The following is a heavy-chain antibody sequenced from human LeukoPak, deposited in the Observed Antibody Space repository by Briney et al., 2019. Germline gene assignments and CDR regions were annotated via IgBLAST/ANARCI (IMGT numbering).Heavy chain of an antibody. CDR3: ASPNSYDSSGYFQH. CDR1: GFTFSSYS. D-gene: IGHD3-22*01. Sequence: GGSLRLSCAASGFTFSSYSMNWVRQAPGKGLEWVSSISSSSSYIYYADSVKGRFTLSRDNAKNSLYLQMNSLRAEGTAVYYCASPNSYDSSGYFQHWGQGTLVTVSS. CDR2: ISSSSSYI. J-gene: IGHJ1*01. V-gene: IGHV3-21*01.